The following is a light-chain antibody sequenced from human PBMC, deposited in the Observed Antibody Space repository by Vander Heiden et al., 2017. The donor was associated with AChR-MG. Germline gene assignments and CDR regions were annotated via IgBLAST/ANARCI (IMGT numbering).Light chain of an antibody. Sequence: QSVLTQPPSVSGALGQRVTISCTGSSSNNGGGCDVHWYQQRPGTAPKLLIYGNYNRPSGVPDRFSGSRSGASATLAITGLQAEDEADYYCQAYDSSLKVFGGGTKLSVL. CDR2: GNY. V-gene: IGLV1-40*01. CDR1: SSNNGGGCD. J-gene: IGLJ3*02. CDR3: QAYDSSLKV.